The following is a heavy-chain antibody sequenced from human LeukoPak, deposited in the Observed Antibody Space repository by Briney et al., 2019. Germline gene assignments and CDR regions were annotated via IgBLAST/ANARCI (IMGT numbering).Heavy chain of an antibody. D-gene: IGHD1-1*01. V-gene: IGHV4-39*01. Sequence: SETLSLTCTVSGVSISSSSHSWGWIRQPPGKGLEWTGTIYYTGTTYYNPSLGSRLTISVDTSKNQFSLKLTSVTAADTAIYYCAQSLGSGNWIGNWFDPWGQGTLVTVSS. CDR1: GVSISSSSHS. J-gene: IGHJ5*02. CDR2: IYYTGTT. CDR3: AQSLGSGNWIGNWFDP.